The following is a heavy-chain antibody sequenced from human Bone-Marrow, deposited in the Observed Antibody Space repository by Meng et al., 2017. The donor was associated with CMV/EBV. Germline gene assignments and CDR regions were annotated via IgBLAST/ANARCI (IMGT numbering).Heavy chain of an antibody. J-gene: IGHJ4*02. V-gene: IGHV4-30-4*08. CDR2: IYYSVRT. Sequence: VRLTACGPGLRTSSQTPSLTCPVRRSPTPMADYCWSWLPQPPGKGLNGFGSIYYSVRTYHNPSLTSRVTISVATSKNQFSLKLSSVTAADTAVYYCIGGVVYGDYVGYFDYWGQGTLVTVSS. D-gene: IGHD4-17*01. CDR1: RSPTPMADYC. CDR3: IGGVVYGDYVGYFDY.